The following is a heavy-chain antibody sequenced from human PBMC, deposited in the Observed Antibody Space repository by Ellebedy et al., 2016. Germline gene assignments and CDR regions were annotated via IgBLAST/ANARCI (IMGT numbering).Heavy chain of an antibody. CDR3: AKTSGWGYGEN. CDR1: GYTFTTFS. Sequence: ASVKVSXXASGYTFTTFSITWVRQVPGQGLEWMGFVNTFSGNTKFAQKFQGRVSMTTDSSTHTAYMDLRSLRSDDTAMYYCAKTSGWGYGENWGLGTLVTVSS. J-gene: IGHJ4*02. V-gene: IGHV1-18*04. D-gene: IGHD3-10*01. CDR2: VNTFSGNT.